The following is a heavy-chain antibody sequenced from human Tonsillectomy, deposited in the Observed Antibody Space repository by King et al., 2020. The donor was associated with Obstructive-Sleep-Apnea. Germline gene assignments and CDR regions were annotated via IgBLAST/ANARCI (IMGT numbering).Heavy chain of an antibody. Sequence: VQLVQSGAEVKKPGASVKVSCKASGYTFTGYYIHWVRQAPGQGLEWMGWINPNSGGTHYAQKFQGRVTMTRDTSISTAYMELSRLRSDDTAVYYCAREYTTTWQEEGLDYWGQGILVTVSS. D-gene: IGHD6-13*01. CDR2: INPNSGGT. J-gene: IGHJ4*02. V-gene: IGHV1-2*02. CDR3: AREYTTTWQEEGLDY. CDR1: GYTFTGYY.